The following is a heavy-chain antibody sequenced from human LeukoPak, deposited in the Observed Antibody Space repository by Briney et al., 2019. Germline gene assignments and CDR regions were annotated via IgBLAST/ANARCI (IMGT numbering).Heavy chain of an antibody. Sequence: PSETLSLTCSVSGGSISSYYRSWIRQPPGKGLEWIGYIDYSGSTDYNPSLKSRVTISVDTSKNQFSLKLSSVTAADTAVYYCARYVRRDEHRYFDYWGQGTLVTVSS. CDR3: ARYVRRDEHRYFDY. CDR1: GGSISSYY. V-gene: IGHV4-59*08. J-gene: IGHJ4*02. D-gene: IGHD1-14*01. CDR2: IDYSGST.